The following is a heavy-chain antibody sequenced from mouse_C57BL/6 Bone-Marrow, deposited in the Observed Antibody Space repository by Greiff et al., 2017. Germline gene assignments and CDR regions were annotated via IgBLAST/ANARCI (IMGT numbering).Heavy chain of an antibody. J-gene: IGHJ3*01. CDR2: IDPENGDT. D-gene: IGHD3-1*01. CDR1: GFNIKDDY. Sequence: QLQQSGAELVRPGASVKLSCTASGFNIKDDYMHWVKQRPEQGLEWIGWIDPENGDTEYASKFQGKATITADTSSNTAYLQLSSLTSEDTAVYYCTTEGPSAWFAYWGQGTLVTVSA. CDR3: TTEGPSAWFAY. V-gene: IGHV14-4*01.